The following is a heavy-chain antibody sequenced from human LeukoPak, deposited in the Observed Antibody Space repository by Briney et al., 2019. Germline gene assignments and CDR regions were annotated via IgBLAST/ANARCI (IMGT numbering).Heavy chain of an antibody. D-gene: IGHD3-22*01. CDR1: GFTLSSYS. CDR2: ISSSGTYT. J-gene: IGHJ4*02. V-gene: IGHV3-21*01. Sequence: GGSLRLSCAASGFTLSSYSMSWVRQAPGKGLQWVSSISSSGTYTHYTDSVKGRFSISRDNAKNSLHLQLNSLRAEDTAVYYCARAPRYDSSGYYPYYFDYWGQGTLVTASS. CDR3: ARAPRYDSSGYYPYYFDY.